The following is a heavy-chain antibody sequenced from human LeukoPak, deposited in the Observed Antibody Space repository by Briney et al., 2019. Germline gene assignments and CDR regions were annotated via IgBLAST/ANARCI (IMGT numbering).Heavy chain of an antibody. CDR3: ARGASYLYDSSGYFDF. CDR2: IAGAGST. CDR1: GFTVNKKY. J-gene: IGHJ4*02. D-gene: IGHD3-22*01. V-gene: IGHV3-66*01. Sequence: PGGSLRLSCAASGFTVNKKYLSWVRQAPGKGPEWVSIIAGAGSTFYADSVKGRFTISRDNSKNTLFLQMTSLRVDDTAVYFCARGASYLYDSSGYFDFWGQGTLVTVSS.